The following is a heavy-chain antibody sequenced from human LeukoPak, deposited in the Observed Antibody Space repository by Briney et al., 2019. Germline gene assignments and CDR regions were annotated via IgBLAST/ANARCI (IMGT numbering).Heavy chain of an antibody. V-gene: IGHV4-61*02. CDR2: IYTSGST. CDR1: GGSLSSGSYY. Sequence: SETLSLTCTVSGGSLSSGSYYWRWLRQPAGTGLEWIGRIYTSGSTNYNPSLKSRVTISVDTSKNQFSLKLSSVTAADTVVYYCARDFGGYSYGSASLWFDPWGQGTLVTVSS. D-gene: IGHD5-18*01. J-gene: IGHJ5*02. CDR3: ARDFGGYSYGSASLWFDP.